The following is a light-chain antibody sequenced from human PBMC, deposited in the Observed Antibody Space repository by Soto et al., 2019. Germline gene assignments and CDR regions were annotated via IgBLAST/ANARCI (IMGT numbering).Light chain of an antibody. J-gene: IGLJ2*01. Sequence: QSALTQPASVSGSPGQSITISCTGTKSDIGAYVFVSWYQQHPGKAPKLIIYEVSNRPSGVSNRFSGSKSGYTAFLTISGLQAEDESHYYCSAFTTDSTVIFGGGTKVTVL. CDR3: SAFTTDSTVI. CDR1: KSDIGAYVF. CDR2: EVS. V-gene: IGLV2-14*01.